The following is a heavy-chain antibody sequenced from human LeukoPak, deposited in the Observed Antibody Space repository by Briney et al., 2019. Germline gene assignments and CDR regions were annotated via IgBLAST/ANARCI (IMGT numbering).Heavy chain of an antibody. D-gene: IGHD3-16*02. CDR3: ARVIGKDVGAFDI. J-gene: IGHJ3*02. V-gene: IGHV3-33*01. Sequence: PGRSLRLSCAASGFTFSSYGMHWVRQAPGKGLEWVAVIWYDGSDKYYADSVKGRFTISRDNSKSTLYLQMNSLRAEDTAVYYCARVIGKDVGAFDIWGQGTMVTVSS. CDR2: IWYDGSDK. CDR1: GFTFSSYG.